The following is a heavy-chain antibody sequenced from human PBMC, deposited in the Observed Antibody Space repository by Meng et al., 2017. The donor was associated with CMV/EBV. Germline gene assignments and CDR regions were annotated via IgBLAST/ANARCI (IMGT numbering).Heavy chain of an antibody. CDR3: ARDLRRGKDY. CDR2: ISSSSSYI. Sequence: GGSLRLSCAASGFTFSSYEMNWVRQAPGKGLEWVSYISSSSSYIYYADSVKGRFTISRDNAKNSLYPQMNSLRAEDTAVYYCARDLRRGKDYWGQGTLVTVSS. V-gene: IGHV3-21*05. CDR1: GFTFSSYE. J-gene: IGHJ4*02.